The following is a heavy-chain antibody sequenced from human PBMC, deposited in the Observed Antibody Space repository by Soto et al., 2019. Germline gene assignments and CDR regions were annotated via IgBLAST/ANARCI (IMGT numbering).Heavy chain of an antibody. CDR2: IYYSGSGST. CDR3: AVVSWPAGDDIWSFYYTGALCYYDL. Sequence: QVQLQESGPGLVKPSETLSLTCTVSGGSINTYYWSWLRQSPGKGLEWIGYIYYSGSGSTKYNPSLKSRLTISVDRSKSQFSLEVTSFTAADKAVYYCAVVSWPAGDDIWSFYYTGALCYYDLCGRVTLVEVSS. V-gene: IGHV4-59*01. J-gene: IGHJ2*01. D-gene: IGHD3-3*01. CDR1: GGSINTYY.